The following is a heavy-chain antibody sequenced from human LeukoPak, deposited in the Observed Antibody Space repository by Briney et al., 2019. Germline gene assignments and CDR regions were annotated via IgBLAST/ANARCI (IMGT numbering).Heavy chain of an antibody. CDR3: ARDLEYFHYLDV. V-gene: IGHV1-69*06. CDR2: IIPIFGTA. J-gene: IGHJ6*03. Sequence: SVNVSYKSSGRPFNICAISGMRHPPGQGLEWMGGIIPIFGTANYAQKFQGRVTITADKSTSTAYMELSSLRSDDTAVCFCARDLEYFHYLDVWGKGTTVTISS. CDR1: GRPFNICA.